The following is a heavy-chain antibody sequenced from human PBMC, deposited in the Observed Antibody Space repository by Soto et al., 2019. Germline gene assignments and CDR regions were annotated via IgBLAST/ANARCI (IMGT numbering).Heavy chain of an antibody. Sequence: PLTCTFSGGSISSNYWTWIRQPPGKGLEWIGYVYNSGSTNYNPSLKSRVTISEDTSKSQFSLKVNSMTAADTAVYYCARYRREAVAGYTLDKWGQGILITV. CDR2: VYNSGST. J-gene: IGHJ4*02. CDR3: ARYRREAVAGYTLDK. D-gene: IGHD6-13*01. CDR1: GGSISSNY. V-gene: IGHV4-59*01.